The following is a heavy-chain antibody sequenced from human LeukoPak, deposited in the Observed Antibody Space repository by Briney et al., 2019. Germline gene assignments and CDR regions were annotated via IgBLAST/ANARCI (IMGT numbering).Heavy chain of an antibody. V-gene: IGHV3-23*01. CDR2: ISGSGGST. CDR3: AKGFTVTTYGWGVDY. D-gene: IGHD4-17*01. Sequence: PGGSLRLSCAASALTFSNYAMSWVRQAPGKGLEWVSGISGSGGSTYYADSVKGRFTISRNNSKNTMYLQINSLRAEDTAVYYWAKGFTVTTYGWGVDYWGQGTLVTVSS. J-gene: IGHJ4*02. CDR1: ALTFSNYA.